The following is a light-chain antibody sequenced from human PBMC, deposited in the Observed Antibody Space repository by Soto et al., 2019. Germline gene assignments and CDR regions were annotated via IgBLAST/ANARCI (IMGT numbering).Light chain of an antibody. V-gene: IGKV3-11*01. Sequence: EIVLIQSPATLPLSPGERATLSCRASQSVSSYLAWYQQKPGQAPRLLIYDASNRATGIPARFSGSGSGTDFTLTISSLEPEDFAVYYCQQRSNWPPKWTFGQGTKVDIK. CDR2: DAS. J-gene: IGKJ1*01. CDR3: QQRSNWPPKWT. CDR1: QSVSSY.